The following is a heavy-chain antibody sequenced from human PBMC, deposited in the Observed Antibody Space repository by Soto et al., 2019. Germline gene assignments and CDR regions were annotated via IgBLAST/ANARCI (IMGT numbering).Heavy chain of an antibody. CDR2: ISAHNGNT. CDR1: GYGFTTYG. V-gene: IGHV1-18*01. J-gene: IGHJ4*02. Sequence: QVHLVQSGAEVKQPGASVKVSCKGSGYGFTTYGITWVRQAPGQGLEWMAWISAHNGNTNYAQKLQGRVTVTRDTSTSTAYMELRSLRSDDTAVYYCGRGRYGDYWGQGALVTVSS. CDR3: GRGRYGDY. D-gene: IGHD1-1*01.